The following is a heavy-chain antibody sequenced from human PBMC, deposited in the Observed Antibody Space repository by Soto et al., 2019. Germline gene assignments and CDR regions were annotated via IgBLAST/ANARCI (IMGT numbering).Heavy chain of an antibody. J-gene: IGHJ4*02. CDR2: INRNGGST. CDR1: GFTFDDYG. D-gene: IGHD1-26*01. Sequence: EVPLVESGGGVVRPGGSLRLSCTASGFTFDDYGMTWVRQAPGKGLEWVSGINRNGGSTAYADSVKGRFTISRDNAKNSLFLQMNSLRAEDTALYYCARVSGSYFRSMIDYWGQATLVTVSP. V-gene: IGHV3-20*04. CDR3: ARVSGSYFRSMIDY.